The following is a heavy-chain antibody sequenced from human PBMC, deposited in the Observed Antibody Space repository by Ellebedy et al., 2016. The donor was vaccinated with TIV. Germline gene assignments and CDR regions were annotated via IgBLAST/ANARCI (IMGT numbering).Heavy chain of an antibody. D-gene: IGHD6-19*01. CDR2: IKSKADGGTT. CDR3: TCGYNSDWYYFDF. Sequence: GESLKISCAASGFTFSNAWMSWVRQAPGKGLEWVGRIKSKADGGTTDYAAPVKGRFTISRDDSKNTLYLQMNSLKTEDTAIYYCTCGYNSDWYYFDFWGQGTLVTVSS. J-gene: IGHJ4*02. V-gene: IGHV3-15*01. CDR1: GFTFSNAW.